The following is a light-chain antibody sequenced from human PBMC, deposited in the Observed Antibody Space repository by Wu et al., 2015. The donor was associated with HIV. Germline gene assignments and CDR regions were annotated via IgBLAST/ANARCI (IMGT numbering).Light chain of an antibody. V-gene: IGKV3-15*01. CDR2: GAS. J-gene: IGKJ1*01. CDR1: QSVSRN. CDR3: HQYNNWPWT. Sequence: IVMTQSPGTLSVSPGERATLTCRASQSVSRNLAWYQQKPGQAPRLLMYGASTRATGIPARFSGSGSRTEFTLTISSLQSEDVVYYCHQYNNWPWTFGQGTKVDIK.